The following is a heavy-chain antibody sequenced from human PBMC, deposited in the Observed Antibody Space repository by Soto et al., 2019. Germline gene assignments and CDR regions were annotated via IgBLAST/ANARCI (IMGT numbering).Heavy chain of an antibody. V-gene: IGHV3-21*01. Sequence: EVQLVESGGGLVKPGGSLRLSCAASGFTFGYYGVHWVRQAPGKGLEWISSISGSGGHIFYADSVKGRFTISRDNAKNYLFLKINSLRVEDTAVYYCARDLTSDWDPGSNWYFDLWGRGTLVIVSS. J-gene: IGHJ2*01. D-gene: IGHD6-19*01. CDR2: ISGSGGHI. CDR1: GFTFGYYG. CDR3: ARDLTSDWDPGSNWYFDL.